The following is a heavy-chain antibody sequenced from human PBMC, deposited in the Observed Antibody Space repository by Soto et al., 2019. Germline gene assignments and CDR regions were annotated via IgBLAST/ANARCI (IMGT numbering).Heavy chain of an antibody. CDR1: GGSFSGYY. J-gene: IGHJ5*02. D-gene: IGHD4-4*01. V-gene: IGHV4-34*01. CDR3: ARGDSNSDNWFDP. CDR2: INHSGST. Sequence: SETLSLTCAVYGGSFSGYYWSWIRQPPGKGLEWIGEINHSGSTNYNPSLKSRVTISVDTSKNQSSLKLSSVTAADTAVYYCARGDSNSDNWFDPWGQGTLVTVSS.